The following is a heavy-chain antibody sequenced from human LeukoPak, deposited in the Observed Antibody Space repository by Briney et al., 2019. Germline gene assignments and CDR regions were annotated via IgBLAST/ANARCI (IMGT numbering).Heavy chain of an antibody. CDR2: INPNSGGT. D-gene: IGHD3-22*01. CDR3: AKGYYYYDSSGLTDY. Sequence: ASVKVSCKASGYTFTGYYMHWVRQAPGQGLEWMGWINPNSGGTNYAQKFQGRVTMTRDTSISTAYMELSRLRSDDTAVYYCAKGYYYYDSSGLTDYWGQGTLVTVSS. CDR1: GYTFTGYY. V-gene: IGHV1-2*02. J-gene: IGHJ4*02.